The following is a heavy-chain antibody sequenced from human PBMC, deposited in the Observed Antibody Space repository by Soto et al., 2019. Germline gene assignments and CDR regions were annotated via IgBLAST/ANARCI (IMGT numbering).Heavy chain of an antibody. CDR3: ARDGDGSRGLWAY. CDR1: GFTFSSYA. J-gene: IGHJ4*02. Sequence: GGSLRLSCAASGFTFSSYAMHWVRQAPGKGLEWVAVISYDGSNKYYADSVKGRFTISRDNSKNTLYLQMNSLRAEDTAVYYCARDGDGSRGLWAYWGQGTLVTVSS. CDR2: ISYDGSNK. V-gene: IGHV3-30-3*01. D-gene: IGHD6-13*01.